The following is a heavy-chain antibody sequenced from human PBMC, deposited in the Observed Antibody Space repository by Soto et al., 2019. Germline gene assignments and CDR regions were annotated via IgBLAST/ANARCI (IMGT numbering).Heavy chain of an antibody. CDR1: GFTFSSYE. CDR2: ISSSGSTI. CDR3: RNGGYDAFDI. J-gene: IGHJ3*02. Sequence: GGSLRLSCAASGFTFSSYEMNWVRQAPGKGLEWVSYISSSGSTIYYADSVKGRFTISRDNAKNSLYLQINSLRAEDTAVYYCRNGGYDAFDIWGQGTMVTVSS. D-gene: IGHD4-17*01. V-gene: IGHV3-48*03.